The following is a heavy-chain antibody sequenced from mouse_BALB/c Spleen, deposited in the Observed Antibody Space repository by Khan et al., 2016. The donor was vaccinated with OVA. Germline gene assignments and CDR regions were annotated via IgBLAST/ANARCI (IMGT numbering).Heavy chain of an antibody. J-gene: IGHJ4*01. Sequence: QIQLVQSGPELRKPGETVKISCRASGYTFTNYGMNWVKQPPGKGLKWVGWINTYTGEPTYADDFKGRFAFSLEASASTAYLQISDLKHEDMATFFCARSRLLFDAMDYWGQGTSVTVSS. D-gene: IGHD1-2*01. CDR2: INTYTGEP. V-gene: IGHV9-1*02. CDR3: ARSRLLFDAMDY. CDR1: GYTFTNYG.